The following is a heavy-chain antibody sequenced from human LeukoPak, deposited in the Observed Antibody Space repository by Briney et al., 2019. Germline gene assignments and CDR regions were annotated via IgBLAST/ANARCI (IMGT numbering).Heavy chain of an antibody. CDR3: ARASLGLHYYDSSGYFFGR. Sequence: SETLSLTCAVYGGSFSGYYWSWIRQPPGKGLEWIGEINHSGSTNYNPSLKSRVTISVDTSKNQFSLKLSSVTAADTAVYYCARASLGLHYYDSSGYFFGRWGQGTLVTVSS. V-gene: IGHV4-34*09. D-gene: IGHD3-22*01. CDR1: GGSFSGYY. J-gene: IGHJ4*02. CDR2: INHSGST.